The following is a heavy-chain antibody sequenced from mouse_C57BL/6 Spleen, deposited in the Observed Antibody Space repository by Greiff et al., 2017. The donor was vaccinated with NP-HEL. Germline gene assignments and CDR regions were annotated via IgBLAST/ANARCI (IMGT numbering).Heavy chain of an antibody. CDR2: IHPNSGST. D-gene: IGHD1-1*01. CDR1: GYTFTSYW. CDR3: ASCITTVKGTYAMDY. V-gene: IGHV1-64*01. J-gene: IGHJ4*01. Sequence: QVQLQQPGAELVKPGASVKLSCKASGYTFTSYWMHWVKQRPGQGLEWIGMIHPNSGSTNYNEKFKSKATLTVDKSSSTAYMQLSSLTSEDSAVYYCASCITTVKGTYAMDYWGQGTSVTVSS.